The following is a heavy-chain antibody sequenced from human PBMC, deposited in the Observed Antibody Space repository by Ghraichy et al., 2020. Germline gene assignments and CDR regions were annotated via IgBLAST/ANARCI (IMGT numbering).Heavy chain of an antibody. CDR2: INESGEM. CDR3: ARARGASFGRGCDI. V-gene: IGHV4-34*01. J-gene: IGHJ3*02. D-gene: IGHD3-10*01. Sequence: ETLSLTCGVQGGSFSDHYCSWIRQSPGKGLEWIGEINESGEMNHNPSLKSRVTMTVDTSGNQFSLTLSSVTAADTAVYYCARARGASFGRGCDIWGQGTMVTVSS. CDR1: GGSFSDHY.